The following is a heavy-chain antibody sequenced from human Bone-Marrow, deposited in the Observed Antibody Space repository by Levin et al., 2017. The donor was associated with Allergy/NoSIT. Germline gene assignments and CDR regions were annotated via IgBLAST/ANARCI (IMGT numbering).Heavy chain of an antibody. Sequence: VASVKVSCKASGYTFNGYYMQWVRQAPGQGLEWMGWINLNSGGTNYAQKFQGRVTMTRDTSINTAYMELSGLISDDSAVYYCARELGSTYFFDNWGQGTLVTVSS. J-gene: IGHJ4*02. CDR2: INLNSGGT. V-gene: IGHV1-2*02. CDR1: GYTFNGYY. CDR3: ARELGSTYFFDN. D-gene: IGHD1-26*01.